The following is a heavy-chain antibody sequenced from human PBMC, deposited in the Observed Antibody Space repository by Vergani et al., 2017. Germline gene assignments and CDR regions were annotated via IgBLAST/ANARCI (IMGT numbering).Heavy chain of an antibody. CDR1: GFTFSSYS. Sequence: EVQLVESGGGLVKPGGSLRLSCAASGFTFSSYSMNWVRQAPGKGLEWVSSISSSSSYIYYADSVKGRFTISRDNAKNSLYLQMNSLRAEDTAVYYCAKVARAYYYGSGSYSEYWGQGTLVTVSS. J-gene: IGHJ4*02. D-gene: IGHD3-10*01. V-gene: IGHV3-21*04. CDR3: AKVARAYYYGSGSYSEY. CDR2: ISSSSSYI.